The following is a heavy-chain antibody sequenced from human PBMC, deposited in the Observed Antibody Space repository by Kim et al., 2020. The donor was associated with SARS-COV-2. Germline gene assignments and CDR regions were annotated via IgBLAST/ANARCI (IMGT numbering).Heavy chain of an antibody. Sequence: STEDAESVKGRLTISRDNSKNTLYLQMDSLRAEETAIYYCAKYARGMDVWGQGTTVTVSS. V-gene: IGHV3-23*01. CDR2: ST. CDR3: AKYARGMDV. J-gene: IGHJ6*02.